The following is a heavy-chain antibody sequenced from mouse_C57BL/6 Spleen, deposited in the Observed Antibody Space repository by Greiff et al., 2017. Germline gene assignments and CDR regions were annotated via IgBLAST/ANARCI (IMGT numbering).Heavy chain of an antibody. CDR2: ISDGGSYT. Sequence: EVKLVESGGGLVKPGGSLKLSCAASGFTFSSYAMSWVRQTPEKRLEWVATISDGGSYTYYPDNVKGRFTISRDNDKNNLYLQMSHLKSEDTAMYYCARVWSLTGYYAMDYWGQGTSVTVSS. D-gene: IGHD2-10*02. V-gene: IGHV5-4*03. CDR3: ARVWSLTGYYAMDY. CDR1: GFTFSSYA. J-gene: IGHJ4*01.